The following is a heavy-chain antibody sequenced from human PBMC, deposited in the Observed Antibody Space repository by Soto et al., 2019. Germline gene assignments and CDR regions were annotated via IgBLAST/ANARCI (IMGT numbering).Heavy chain of an antibody. D-gene: IGHD6-13*01. Sequence: SETLSLTCTVSGGSISSSSYYWGWIRQPPGKGLEWIGSIYYSGSTYYNLSLKSRVTISVDTSKNQFSLKLSSVTAADTAVYYCARDKGGIAAEINWFDPWGQGTLVTVSS. CDR3: ARDKGGIAAEINWFDP. V-gene: IGHV4-39*02. CDR1: GGSISSSSYY. J-gene: IGHJ5*02. CDR2: IYYSGST.